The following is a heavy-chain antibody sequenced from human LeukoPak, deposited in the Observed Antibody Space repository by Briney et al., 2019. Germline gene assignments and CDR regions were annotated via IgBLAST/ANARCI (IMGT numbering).Heavy chain of an antibody. CDR1: GYTFTSYG. CDR2: ISAYNGNT. CDR3: ARDLAAHSYGTPFDY. V-gene: IGHV1-18*01. D-gene: IGHD5-18*01. J-gene: IGHJ4*02. Sequence: ASVKVSCKASGYTFTSYGISWVRQAPGQGLEWMGWISAYNGNTNYAQKLQGRVTMTTDTSTSTAYMELRSLRSDDTAVYCCARDLAAHSYGTPFDYWGQGTLVTVSS.